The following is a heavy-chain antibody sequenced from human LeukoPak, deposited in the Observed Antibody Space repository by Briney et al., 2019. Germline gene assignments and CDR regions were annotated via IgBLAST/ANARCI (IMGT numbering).Heavy chain of an antibody. J-gene: IGHJ4*02. CDR1: GFTFSSYG. D-gene: IGHD4/OR15-4a*01. CDR2: IWYDGSNK. Sequence: GRSLRLSCAASGFTFSSYGMHWVRQAPGKGLEWVAVIWYDGSNKYYADSVKGRFTISRDNAKNSLYLQMNSLRAEDTAVYYCARDPRDDGWFDYWGQGTLVTVSS. V-gene: IGHV3-33*01. CDR3: ARDPRDDGWFDY.